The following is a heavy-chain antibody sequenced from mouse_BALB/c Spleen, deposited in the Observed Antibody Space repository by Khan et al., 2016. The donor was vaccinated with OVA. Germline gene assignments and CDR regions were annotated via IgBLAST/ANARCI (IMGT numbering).Heavy chain of an antibody. J-gene: IGHJ4*01. CDR2: ISYSGTT. D-gene: IGHD1-1*01. CDR3: SRRNYYLYAMDC. CDR1: GYTITSNYA. V-gene: IGHV3-2*02. Sequence: EVQLQEPGPGLVKPSQSLSLTCTVTGYTITSNYAWNGIRQFPENKLEWMGYISYSGTTSYNPSLNSRISIPRETSKNRSFCQLNSLTTEDTVTFYRSRRNYYLYAMDCWSQGNSVTVSS.